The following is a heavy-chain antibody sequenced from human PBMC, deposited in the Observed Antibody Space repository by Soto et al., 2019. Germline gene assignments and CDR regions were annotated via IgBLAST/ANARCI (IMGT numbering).Heavy chain of an antibody. Sequence: ASVKVSCKVSGYTLTELSKHWVRQAPGKGLEWMGGFDPEDGETIYAQKFQGRVTMTEDTSTDTAYMELSSLRSEDTAVYYCATALPCRSGGSCYSRFGYYYYYMDVWGKGTTVTVSS. CDR1: GYTLTELS. V-gene: IGHV1-24*01. CDR2: FDPEDGET. J-gene: IGHJ6*03. D-gene: IGHD2-15*01. CDR3: ATALPCRSGGSCYSRFGYYYYYMDV.